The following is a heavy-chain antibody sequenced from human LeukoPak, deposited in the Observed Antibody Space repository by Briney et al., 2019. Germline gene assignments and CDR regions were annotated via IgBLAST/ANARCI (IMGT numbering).Heavy chain of an antibody. Sequence: PGGSLRLSCAASGFTFSSYAMHWVRQAPGKGLEFVSGISSSGGNTYYADSVKGRFTISRDNSRNTLHLQMGSLRPEDMAVYCCARATGSGSYPRRLDYWGQGTLVTVSS. CDR3: ARATGSGSYPRRLDY. CDR1: GFTFSSYA. CDR2: ISSSGGNT. J-gene: IGHJ4*02. V-gene: IGHV3-64*02. D-gene: IGHD3-10*01.